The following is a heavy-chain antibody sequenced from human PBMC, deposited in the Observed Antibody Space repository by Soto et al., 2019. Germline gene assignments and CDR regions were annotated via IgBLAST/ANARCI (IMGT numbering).Heavy chain of an antibody. J-gene: IGHJ6*02. V-gene: IGHV4-59*08. CDR2: INYDGYS. CDR1: GGSITNYY. D-gene: IGHD3-10*01. Sequence: QVQLQESGPGLVKPSETLSLTCTVSGGSITNYYCSWFRQPPGKGLEWIGYINYDGYSAYNLSLKRRGPLSMDASKTKFSLMLESVTATDTAVYYCARHGFGPLQGLVDVWGPGTTVIVSS. CDR3: ARHGFGPLQGLVDV.